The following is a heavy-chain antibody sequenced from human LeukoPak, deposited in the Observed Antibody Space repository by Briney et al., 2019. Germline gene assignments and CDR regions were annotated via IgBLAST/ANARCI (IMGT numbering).Heavy chain of an antibody. CDR3: ARAYYYDSSGYYRSYNWFDP. Sequence: PSETLSLTCTVSGGSISSSSYYWGWIRQPPGKGLEWIGSIYYSGSTYYNPSLKSRVTISVDTSKNQFSLKLSPVTAADTAVYYCARAYYYDSSGYYRSYNWFDPWGQGTLVTVSS. D-gene: IGHD3-22*01. J-gene: IGHJ5*02. CDR2: IYYSGST. V-gene: IGHV4-39*07. CDR1: GGSISSSSYY.